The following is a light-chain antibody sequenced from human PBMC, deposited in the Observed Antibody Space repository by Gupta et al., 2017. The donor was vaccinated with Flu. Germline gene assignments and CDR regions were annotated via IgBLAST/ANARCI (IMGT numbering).Light chain of an antibody. CDR2: DTS. Sequence: QAVVTQEPSLTVSPGGTVTLTCGPSTGAVTSGHYPYWFQQKPGQAPRTLSYDTSNKHSWTPARFAGSLLGGKAALTLSGAQPEDGAEYYCLLSYSGAHWVFGGGTKLTVL. V-gene: IGLV7-46*01. J-gene: IGLJ3*02. CDR3: LLSYSGAHWV. CDR1: TGAVTSGHY.